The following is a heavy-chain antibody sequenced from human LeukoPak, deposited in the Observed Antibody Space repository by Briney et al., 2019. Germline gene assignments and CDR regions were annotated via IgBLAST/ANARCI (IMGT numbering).Heavy chain of an antibody. CDR2: ITASGTAM. D-gene: IGHD1-26*01. Sequence: GGSLRLSCAASGFTFSSYSMNWVRQAPGKGLEWVSHITASGTAMFYADSVKGRFTISRDNAKNSLYLQMNSLGDEDTAVYYCASSGSYRFDYWGQGTLVTVSS. J-gene: IGHJ4*02. CDR1: GFTFSSYS. CDR3: ASSGSYRFDY. V-gene: IGHV3-48*02.